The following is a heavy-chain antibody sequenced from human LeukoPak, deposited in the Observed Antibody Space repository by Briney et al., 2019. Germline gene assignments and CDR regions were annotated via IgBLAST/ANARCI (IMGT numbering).Heavy chain of an antibody. CDR1: GYTFSSYG. V-gene: IGHV3-21*01. D-gene: IGHD3-9*01. Sequence: PGGSLRLSCAASGYTFSSYGMNWVRQAPGKGLEWVSSISSSSSYIYYADSVKGRFTISSDNVKNSLYLQMNSLRAEDTAVYYCARCAQILTDYFDYWRQGTLVTVSS. CDR3: ARCAQILTDYFDY. J-gene: IGHJ4*02. CDR2: ISSSSSYI.